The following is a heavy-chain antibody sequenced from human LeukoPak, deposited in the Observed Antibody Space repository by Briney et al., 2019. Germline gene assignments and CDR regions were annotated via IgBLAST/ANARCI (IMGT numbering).Heavy chain of an antibody. V-gene: IGHV3-74*01. D-gene: IGHD6-25*01. Sequence: GGSLRLSCAASGFTVSGHPMSWVRQAPGKGLVWVSRIRGDGSMTNYADSVKGRFTISRDNAKNTLYLQMNSLRLEDTAVYYCARENLAAAADYWGQGTVVTVSS. CDR3: ARENLAAAADY. CDR2: IRGDGSMT. J-gene: IGHJ4*02. CDR1: GFTVSGHP.